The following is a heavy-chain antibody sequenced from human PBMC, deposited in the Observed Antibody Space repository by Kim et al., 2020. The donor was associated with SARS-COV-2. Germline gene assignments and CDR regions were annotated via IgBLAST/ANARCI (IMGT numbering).Heavy chain of an antibody. J-gene: IGHJ2*01. CDR2: ISSSGSTI. Sequence: GGSLRLSCAASGFTFSSYEMNWVRQAPGKGLEWVSYISSSGSTIYYADSVKGRFTISRDNAKNSLYLQMNSLRAEDTAVYYCARSLGYCSGGSCRTFDLWGRGTLVTVSS. V-gene: IGHV3-48*03. D-gene: IGHD2-15*01. CDR3: ARSLGYCSGGSCRTFDL. CDR1: GFTFSSYE.